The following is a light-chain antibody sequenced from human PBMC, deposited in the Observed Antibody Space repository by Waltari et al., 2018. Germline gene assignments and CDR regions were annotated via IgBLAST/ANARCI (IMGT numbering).Light chain of an antibody. Sequence: TCPARPTISSWLAWYQQKPGKAPKLLIYKASSLESGVPLRFSGSGSGTEFTLTISSLQPDDFATYYCQQYSSYPWTFGQGTKVEI. CDR2: KAS. J-gene: IGKJ1*01. V-gene: IGKV1-5*03. CDR3: QQYSSYPWT. CDR1: PTISSW.